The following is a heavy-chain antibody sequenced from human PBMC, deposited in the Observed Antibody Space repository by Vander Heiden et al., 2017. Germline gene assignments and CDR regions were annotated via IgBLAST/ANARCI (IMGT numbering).Heavy chain of an antibody. CDR3: AKGYGDSYPHYFND. V-gene: IGHV3-9*01. Sequence: EVQLLESGGGLVRLGTSTRLSCERSEFTFENNAMHGVRQVAGKGREWVSGSNWSGEFMCDAASVRGRFTMSRDNAENVVYLQMTSLRPEDTAFYYGAKGYGDSYPHYFNDWGQGTLVTVS. CDR1: EFTFENNA. CDR2: SNWSGEFM. J-gene: IGHJ4*02. D-gene: IGHD5-18*01.